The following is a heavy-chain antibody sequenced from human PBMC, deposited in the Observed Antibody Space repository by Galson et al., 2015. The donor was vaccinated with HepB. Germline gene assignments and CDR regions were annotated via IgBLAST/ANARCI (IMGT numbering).Heavy chain of an antibody. J-gene: IGHJ3*02. Sequence: SLRLSCAASGFTFSSYAMSWVRQAPGKGLEWVSAISGSGGSTYYADSVKGRFTISRDNSKNTLYLQMNSLRAEDTAVYYCAARRDFWSGYYVFGSGAFDIWGQGTMVTVSS. D-gene: IGHD3-3*01. CDR1: GFTFSSYA. CDR3: AARRDFWSGYYVFGSGAFDI. V-gene: IGHV3-23*01. CDR2: ISGSGGST.